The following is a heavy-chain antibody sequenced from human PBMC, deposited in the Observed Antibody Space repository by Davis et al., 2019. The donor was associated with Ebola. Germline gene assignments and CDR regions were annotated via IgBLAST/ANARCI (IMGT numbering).Heavy chain of an antibody. CDR1: GFTFNIFD. D-gene: IGHD1-26*01. J-gene: IGHJ3*01. CDR3: AKDTSNVWFDV. CDR2: VRSHGSDD. V-gene: IGHV3-30*02. Sequence: GGSLRLSCAASGFTFNIFDMHWVRQAPGRGLEWVAFVRSHGSDDHYADSVKGRFTISRDNSKNTLHLQMNSLRVEDTAIYYCAKDTSNVWFDVWGQGTMVTVSS.